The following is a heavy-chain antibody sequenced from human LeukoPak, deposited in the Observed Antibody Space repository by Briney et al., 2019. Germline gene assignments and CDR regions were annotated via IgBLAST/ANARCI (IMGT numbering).Heavy chain of an antibody. V-gene: IGHV3-21*01. CDR2: ISSSSSYI. Sequence: GGSLRLSCEASGFTFSSYSMNWVRQAPGKGLEWVSSISSSSSYIYYANSVKGRFAISRDNAKNSLYLQMNSLRAEDTAVYYCARTIQLWSHFDYWGQGTLVTVSS. CDR3: ARTIQLWSHFDY. D-gene: IGHD5-18*01. CDR1: GFTFSSYS. J-gene: IGHJ4*02.